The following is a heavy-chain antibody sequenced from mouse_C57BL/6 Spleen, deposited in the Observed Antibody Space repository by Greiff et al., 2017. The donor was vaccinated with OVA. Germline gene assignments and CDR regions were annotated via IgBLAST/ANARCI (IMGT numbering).Heavy chain of an antibody. J-gene: IGHJ1*03. CDR3: TRGARSTMVTNWYFDV. CDR2: IYPGNSDT. CDR1: GYTFTSYW. V-gene: IGHV1-5*01. D-gene: IGHD2-2*01. Sequence: VQLQQSGTVLARPGASVKMSCKTSGYTFTSYWMHWVKQRPGQGLEWIGAIYPGNSDTSYTQKFKGKANLTAVTSASTAYMELSSLTNEDSAVYYGTRGARSTMVTNWYFDVWGTGTTVTVSS.